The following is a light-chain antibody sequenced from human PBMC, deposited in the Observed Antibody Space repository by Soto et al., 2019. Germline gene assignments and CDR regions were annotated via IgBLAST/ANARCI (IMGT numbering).Light chain of an antibody. CDR2: DAS. CDR3: QQYKNYSPLT. CDR1: QSISSW. J-gene: IGKJ4*01. V-gene: IGKV1-5*01. Sequence: DIQMTQSPSTLSATAGDRVTITCRASQSISSWLAWYQHKPGKAPKLLIYDASNLESGVPLRFSGSGSGTEFTLTITSLQPDDFATYYCQQYKNYSPLTFGGGTKVDI.